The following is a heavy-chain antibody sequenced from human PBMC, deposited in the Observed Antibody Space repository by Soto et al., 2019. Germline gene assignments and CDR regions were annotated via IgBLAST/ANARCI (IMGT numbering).Heavy chain of an antibody. J-gene: IGHJ5*02. CDR1: GCSFGSSAYY. Sequence: KSSETLTLTCAVSGCSFGSSAYYWGWIRLAPGKGLEWIGSINSSGSSFSNPTLKSRVNLSVDTSKNQFYLKLTSVTAADTALYYCSRRAPEGFDPWGQGTLVTVSS. CDR2: INSSGSS. V-gene: IGHV4-39*01. CDR3: SRRAPEGFDP.